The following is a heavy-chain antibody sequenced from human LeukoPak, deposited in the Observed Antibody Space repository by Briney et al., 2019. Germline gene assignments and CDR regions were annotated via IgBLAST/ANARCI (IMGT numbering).Heavy chain of an antibody. V-gene: IGHV4-34*01. CDR1: GGSFSGYY. D-gene: IGHD4-11*01. CDR3: ARDLDYSNYIDYGMDV. J-gene: IGHJ6*02. Sequence: PSETLSLTCAVYGGSFSGYYWSWIRQPPGKGLEWIGEINHSGSTNYNPSLKSRATISVDTSKNQFSPKLSSVTAADTAVYYCARDLDYSNYIDYGMDVWGQGTTVTVSS. CDR2: INHSGST.